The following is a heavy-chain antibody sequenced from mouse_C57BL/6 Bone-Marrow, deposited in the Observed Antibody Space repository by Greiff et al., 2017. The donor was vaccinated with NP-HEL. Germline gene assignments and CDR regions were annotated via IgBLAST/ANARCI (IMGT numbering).Heavy chain of an antibody. CDR2: INYDGSST. CDR3: ARDPLITTVVPDWYFDV. D-gene: IGHD1-1*01. J-gene: IGHJ1*03. V-gene: IGHV5-16*01. CDR1: GFTFSDYY. Sequence: EVKLVESEGGLVQPGSSMKLSCTASGFTFSDYYMAWVRQVPEKGLEWVANINYDGSSTYYLDSLKSRFIISRDNAKNILYLRMSSLKSEDTATYYCARDPLITTVVPDWYFDVWGTGTTVTVSS.